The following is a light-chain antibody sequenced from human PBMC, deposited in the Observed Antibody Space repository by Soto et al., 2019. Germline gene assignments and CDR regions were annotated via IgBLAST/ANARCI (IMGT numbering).Light chain of an antibody. CDR2: DVT. V-gene: IGLV2-8*01. J-gene: IGLJ3*02. CDR1: DSDVGGYNS. CDR3: SSSAGSNSPNWV. Sequence: QSVLTQSPSASGSPGQSVTISCTGTDSDVGGYNSVSWYQQHPGKAPKLMIFDVTERPSGVPDRFSGSKSGNTASLTVSGLQAEDEADYYCSSSAGSNSPNWVFGGGTKVTVL.